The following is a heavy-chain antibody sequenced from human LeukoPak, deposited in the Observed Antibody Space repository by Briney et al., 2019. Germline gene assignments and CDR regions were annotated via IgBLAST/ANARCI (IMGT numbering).Heavy chain of an antibody. CDR3: AREYYYDSSAYYRYFDY. CDR2: IYYSGST. CDR1: AGSIISHY. Sequence: SETLSLTCTVSAGSIISHYWSWIRQPPGKGLEWIGYIYYSGSTNFNPSLKSRVTLSIDTSKNQFSLNLSSVTAADTAVYYCAREYYYDSSAYYRYFDYWGQGTLVTVSS. V-gene: IGHV4-59*11. D-gene: IGHD3-22*01. J-gene: IGHJ4*02.